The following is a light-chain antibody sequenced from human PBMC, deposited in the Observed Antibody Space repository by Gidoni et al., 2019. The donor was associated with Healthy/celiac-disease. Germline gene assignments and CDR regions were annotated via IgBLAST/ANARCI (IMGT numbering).Light chain of an antibody. J-gene: IGKJ1*01. V-gene: IGKV3-11*01. CDR2: DAS. CDR1: QSVSSY. Sequence: EIVLTQSTATLSLSPGERATLSCRASQSVSSYLAWYQQKPGQAPRLLIYDASNRATSIPARFSGSGSGTDFTLTISSLEPEDFAVYYCQQRSNWPTFGQGTKVEIK. CDR3: QQRSNWPT.